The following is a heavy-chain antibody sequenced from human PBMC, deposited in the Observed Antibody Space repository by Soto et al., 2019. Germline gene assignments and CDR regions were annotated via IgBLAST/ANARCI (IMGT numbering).Heavy chain of an antibody. V-gene: IGHV4-34*01. J-gene: IGHJ4*02. Sequence: SETLSLTCAVYGGSFSGYYWSWIRQPPGKGLEWIGEINHSGSTNYNPSLKSRVTISVDTSKNQFSLKLSSVTAADTAMYYCARLNYYYDSSGYYYYFDYWGQGTLVTVSS. CDR3: ARLNYYYDSSGYYYYFDY. CDR2: INHSGST. CDR1: GGSFSGYY. D-gene: IGHD3-22*01.